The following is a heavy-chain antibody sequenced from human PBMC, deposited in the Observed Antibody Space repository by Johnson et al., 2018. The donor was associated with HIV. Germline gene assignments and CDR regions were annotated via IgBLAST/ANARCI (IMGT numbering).Heavy chain of an antibody. D-gene: IGHD6-6*01. CDR3: ARATRSSSSGRHDAFDI. J-gene: IGHJ3*02. CDR2: ISSSGSTI. CDR1: GFTFSDYY. Sequence: VQLVESGGGVVRPGGSLRLSCTVSGFTFSDYYMSWIRQAPGKGLEWVSYISSSGSTIYYSDSVKGRFTISRDNAKNSLYLQMNSLRAEDTAVYYCARATRSSSSGRHDAFDIWGQGTMVTVSS. V-gene: IGHV3-11*04.